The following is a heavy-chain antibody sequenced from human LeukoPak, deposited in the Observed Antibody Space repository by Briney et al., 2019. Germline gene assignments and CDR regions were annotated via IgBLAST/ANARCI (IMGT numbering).Heavy chain of an antibody. CDR3: ARDSSVRGVMRY. V-gene: IGHV3-48*03. D-gene: IGHD3-10*01. CDR2: ISSSGSTI. CDR1: GFTFSSYE. J-gene: IGHJ4*02. Sequence: PGGSLRLSCAASGFTFSSYEMNWVRQAPGKGLEWVSYISSSGSTIYYADSVKGRFTISRDNAKNSLYLQMNSLRAEDTAVYYCARDSSVRGVMRYWGQGTLVTVS.